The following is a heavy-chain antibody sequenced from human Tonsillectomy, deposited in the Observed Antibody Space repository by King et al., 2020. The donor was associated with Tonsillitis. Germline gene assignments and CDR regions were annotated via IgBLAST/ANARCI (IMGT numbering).Heavy chain of an antibody. CDR1: GFTFSSYA. Sequence: VQLVESGGGLVQPGGSLRLSCAASGFTFSSYAMSWVRQAPGKGLEWVSAISGSGAGTYYAESVKGRFTISSDNSKNTLYLQLNSLRAEDTDVYYCAKQERIYCSSTSCLNWFDPWGQGTLVTVSS. J-gene: IGHJ5*02. D-gene: IGHD2-2*01. V-gene: IGHV3-23*04. CDR2: ISGSGAGT. CDR3: AKQERIYCSSTSCLNWFDP.